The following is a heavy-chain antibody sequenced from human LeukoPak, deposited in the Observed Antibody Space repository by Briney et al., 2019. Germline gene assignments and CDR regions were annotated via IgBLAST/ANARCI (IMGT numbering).Heavy chain of an antibody. Sequence: SGGSLRLSCAASGFTFDDYAMHWVRQAPGKGLEWVSGISWNSGSIGYADSVKGRFTISRDNARNTLYLQMNSLRAEDTAVYYCARGGPIYCSGDSCYPGDYWGQGTLVTVSS. CDR3: ARGGPIYCSGDSCYPGDY. V-gene: IGHV3-9*01. J-gene: IGHJ4*02. D-gene: IGHD2-15*01. CDR1: GFTFDDYA. CDR2: ISWNSGSI.